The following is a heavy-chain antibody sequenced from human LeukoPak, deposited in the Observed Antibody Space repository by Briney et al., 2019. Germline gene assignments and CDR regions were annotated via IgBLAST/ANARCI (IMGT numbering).Heavy chain of an antibody. V-gene: IGHV5-51*01. D-gene: IGHD6-13*01. CDR3: ARPRIAAAGNVYYMDV. CDR1: GSSFTSYW. J-gene: IGHJ6*03. CDR2: IYPGDSDT. Sequence: KPGASLQISCQGSGSSFTSYWIGWVRQLPGKGLEWMGIIYPGDSDTRYSPSFQGQVTISADKSISTAYLQWSSLKASDTAMYYCARPRIAAAGNVYYMDVWGKGTTVTVSS.